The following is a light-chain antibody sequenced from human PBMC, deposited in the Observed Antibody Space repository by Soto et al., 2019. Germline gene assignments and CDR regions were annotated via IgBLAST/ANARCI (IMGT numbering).Light chain of an antibody. CDR2: AAS. V-gene: IGKV1-39*01. CDR3: QQSYSAPGT. J-gene: IGKJ2*01. Sequence: IQITQSPSSLSASVGDRVTITCRASQSISTYLNWYQQKPGKAPKLLIYAASSLQSGVPSRFSGSGSGTDFTLTITSLQPEDFATYYCQQSYSAPGTFGQGTKLEIK. CDR1: QSISTY.